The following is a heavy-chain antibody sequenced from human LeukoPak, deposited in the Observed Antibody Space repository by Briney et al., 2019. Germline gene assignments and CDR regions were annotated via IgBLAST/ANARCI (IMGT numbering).Heavy chain of an antibody. CDR3: EKEPTGGLGSGWFFEY. V-gene: IGHV3-23*01. CDR2: ISSNGRST. Sequence: PGGSLRLSCAASGFTFSNYAMSWVRQAPGKGLEWVSAISSNGRSTYYADSAKGRFTISRDNSKNTLYLQMNNLRAEDTAVYYCEKEPTGGLGSGWFFEYWGQGTLVTVSS. D-gene: IGHD6-19*01. CDR1: GFTFSNYA. J-gene: IGHJ4*02.